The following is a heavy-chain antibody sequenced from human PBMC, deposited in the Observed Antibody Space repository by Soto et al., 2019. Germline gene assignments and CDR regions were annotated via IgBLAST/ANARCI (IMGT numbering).Heavy chain of an antibody. V-gene: IGHV1-69*01. CDR2: IIPLFGTP. CDR3: ARDGTIQMANFDF. J-gene: IGHJ4*02. CDR1: GSPFSSYG. Sequence: QVLLMQSGAEVKKPGSSVKVSCTSSGSPFSSYGISWVRQVPGQGLEWLGGIIPLFGTPSYARKFQDRLTISADESTTTAYMELSSLTSEDTAMYFCARDGTIQMANFDFWGQGTLVTVSS. D-gene: IGHD1-1*01.